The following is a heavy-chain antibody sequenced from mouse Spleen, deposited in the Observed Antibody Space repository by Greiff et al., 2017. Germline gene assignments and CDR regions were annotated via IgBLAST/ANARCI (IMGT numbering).Heavy chain of an antibody. CDR1: GYAFTNYL. V-gene: IGHV1-54*01. Sequence: QVQLQQSGAELVRPGTSVKVSCKASGYAFTNYLIEWVKQRPGQGLEWIGVINPGSGGTNYNEKFKGKATLTADKSSSTAYMQLSSLTSDDSAVYFCARSGWGPYYFDYWGQGTTLTVSS. CDR3: ARSGWGPYYFDY. CDR2: INPGSGGT. D-gene: IGHD1-1*02. J-gene: IGHJ2*01.